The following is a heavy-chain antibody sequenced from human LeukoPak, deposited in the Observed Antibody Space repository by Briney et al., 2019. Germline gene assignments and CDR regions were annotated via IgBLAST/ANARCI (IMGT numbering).Heavy chain of an antibody. CDR3: ARVDTVSGILV. J-gene: IGHJ4*02. CDR2: INSGGNT. Sequence: GGSLRLSCVASGFTVSSNYMSWVRQAPGKGLEWVSVINSGGNTYYADSVKGRFTISRDNFENTVYLQMNSLRADDTAVYYCARVDTVSGILVWGQGTLVTVSS. D-gene: IGHD5-18*01. CDR1: GFTVSSNY. V-gene: IGHV3-53*01.